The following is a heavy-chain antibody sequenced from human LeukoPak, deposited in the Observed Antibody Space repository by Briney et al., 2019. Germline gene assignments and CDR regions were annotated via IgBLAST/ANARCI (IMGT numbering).Heavy chain of an antibody. CDR1: GFTFSNYW. V-gene: IGHV3-7*03. D-gene: IGHD6-19*01. J-gene: IGHJ4*02. Sequence: QSGGSRRLSCEASGFTFSNYWMTWVRQAPGKGLEWVANIKRDGSEKYYVDSVKGRFTISRDNAKNSLDLQMNSLRVEDTAVYYYARLGPASSGWPESFDYWGQGTLVTVSS. CDR2: IKRDGSEK. CDR3: ARLGPASSGWPESFDY.